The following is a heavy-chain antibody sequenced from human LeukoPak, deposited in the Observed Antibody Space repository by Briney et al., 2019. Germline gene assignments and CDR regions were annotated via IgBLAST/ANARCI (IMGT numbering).Heavy chain of an antibody. CDR2: ISYDGSNK. CDR3: AKDEGYSYGLNYYYYYYGMDV. J-gene: IGHJ6*02. V-gene: IGHV3-30*18. CDR1: GFTFSSYA. D-gene: IGHD5-18*01. Sequence: PGRSLRLSCAASGFTFSSYAMHWVRKAPGKGLEWVAVISYDGSNKYYADSVKGRFTISRDNSKNTLYLQMNSLRTEDTAVYYCAKDEGYSYGLNYYYYYYGMDVWGQGTTVTVSS.